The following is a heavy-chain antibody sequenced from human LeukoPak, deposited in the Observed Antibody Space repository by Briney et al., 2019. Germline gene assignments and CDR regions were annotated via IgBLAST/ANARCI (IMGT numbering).Heavy chain of an antibody. CDR1: GFTFSSYG. CDR2: ISYDGSNK. CDR3: ARLQSNYEIDYFDY. J-gene: IGHJ4*02. V-gene: IGHV3-30*03. Sequence: GGSLRLSCAASGFTFSSYGMHWVRQAPGKGLEWVAVISYDGSNKYYADSVKGRFTISRDNSKNTLYLQMNSLRAEDTAVYYCARLQSNYEIDYFDYWGQGTLVTVSS. D-gene: IGHD4-11*01.